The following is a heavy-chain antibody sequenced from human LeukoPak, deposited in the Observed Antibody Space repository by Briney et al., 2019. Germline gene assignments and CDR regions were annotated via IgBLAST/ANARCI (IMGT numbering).Heavy chain of an antibody. D-gene: IGHD6-6*01. CDR3: ARQLVRRGDAFDI. Sequence: SETLSLTCTVSGGSISSYYWSWIRQPPGKGLEWIGYIYYSGSTNYNPSLKSRVTISVDTSKKQFSLKLSSVTAADTAVYYCARQLVRRGDAFDIWGQGTMVTVSS. V-gene: IGHV4-59*08. J-gene: IGHJ3*02. CDR1: GGSISSYY. CDR2: IYYSGST.